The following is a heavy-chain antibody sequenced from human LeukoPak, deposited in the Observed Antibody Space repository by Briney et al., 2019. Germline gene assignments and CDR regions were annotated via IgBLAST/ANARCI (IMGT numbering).Heavy chain of an antibody. V-gene: IGHV3-23*01. D-gene: IGHD5-18*01. J-gene: IGHJ4*02. CDR2: ISGSGGST. CDR3: ARLDTAMVMYYFDY. CDR1: GFTFSSYA. Sequence: GGSLRLSCAASGFTFSSYAMSWVRQAPGKGLEWVSAISGSGGSTYYADSVKGRFTISRDNSKNTPYLQMNSLRAEDTAVYYCARLDTAMVMYYFDYWGQGTLVTVSS.